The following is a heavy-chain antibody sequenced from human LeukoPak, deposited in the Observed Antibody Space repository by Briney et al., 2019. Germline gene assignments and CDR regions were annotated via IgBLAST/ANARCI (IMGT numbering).Heavy chain of an antibody. CDR1: GGSISSGTYF. Sequence: KASETLSLTCTVSGGSISSGTYFWGWIRQPPGKGLEWIGNIYYSGSTYYNPSLKSRVTISLDTSKNQFSLKLYSVTAADTAVYYCARLKRVGYFDYWGQGTLVTVSS. CDR3: ARLKRVGYFDY. V-gene: IGHV4-39*01. CDR2: IYYSGST. D-gene: IGHD3-22*01. J-gene: IGHJ4*02.